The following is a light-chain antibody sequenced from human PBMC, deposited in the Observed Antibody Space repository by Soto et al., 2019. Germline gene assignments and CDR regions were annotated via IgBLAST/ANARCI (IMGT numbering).Light chain of an antibody. CDR3: SSYGGNNNVV. V-gene: IGLV2-8*01. Sequence: QSVLTQPPSASGSPGQSVTISCTGTSSDVGGYNYVSWYQQHPGKAPKLMIYEVTKRPSGVPDRFSGSKSGNTASLTVSGLQVEDEADYYCSSYGGNNNVVFGGGTKLTVL. J-gene: IGLJ2*01. CDR2: EVT. CDR1: SSDVGGYNY.